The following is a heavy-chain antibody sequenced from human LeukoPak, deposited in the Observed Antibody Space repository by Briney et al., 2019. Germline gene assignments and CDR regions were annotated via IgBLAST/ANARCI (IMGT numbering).Heavy chain of an antibody. CDR2: IYYSGST. D-gene: IGHD5-18*01. J-gene: IGHJ4*02. CDR3: ARRRGYSYDY. Sequence: PSETLSLTCTVSGGSISSYYWSWIRQPPGKGLERIGYIYYSGSTNYNPSLKSRVTISVDTSKNQFSLKLSSVTAADTAVYYCARRRGYSYDYWGQGTLVTVSS. V-gene: IGHV4-59*01. CDR1: GGSISSYY.